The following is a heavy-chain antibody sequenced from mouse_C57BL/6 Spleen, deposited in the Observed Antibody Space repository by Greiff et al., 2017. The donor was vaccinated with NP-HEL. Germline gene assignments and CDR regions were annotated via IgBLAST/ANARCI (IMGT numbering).Heavy chain of an antibody. CDR3: ARGNDYHYWYFDV. J-gene: IGHJ1*03. CDR1: GYTFTSYD. Sequence: QVQLKQSGPELVKPGASVKLSCKASGYTFTSYDINWVKQRPGQGLEWIGWIYPRDGSTKYNEKFKGKATLTVDTSSSTAYMELHSLTSEDSAVYFCARGNDYHYWYFDVWGTGTTVTVSS. D-gene: IGHD2-4*01. V-gene: IGHV1-85*01. CDR2: IYPRDGST.